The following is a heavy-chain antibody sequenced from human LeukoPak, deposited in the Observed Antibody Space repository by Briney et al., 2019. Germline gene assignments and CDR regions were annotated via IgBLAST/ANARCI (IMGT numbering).Heavy chain of an antibody. V-gene: IGHV1-18*01. Sequence: ASVKVSCKASGYTFISYGISWVRQAPGQGLEWMGWISAYNGNTNYAQKVQGRVTMTTDTSTSTAYMELRSLRSDDTAVYYCARDGTYYDSSGYYYPSGYWGQGTLVTVSS. CDR2: ISAYNGNT. D-gene: IGHD3-22*01. J-gene: IGHJ4*02. CDR1: GYTFISYG. CDR3: ARDGTYYDSSGYYYPSGY.